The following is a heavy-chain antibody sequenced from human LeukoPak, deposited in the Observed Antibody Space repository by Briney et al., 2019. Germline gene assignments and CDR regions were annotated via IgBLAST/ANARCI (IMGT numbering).Heavy chain of an antibody. J-gene: IGHJ4*02. D-gene: IGHD6-19*01. Sequence: GGSLRLSCAASGFTFSNYWMHWVRQAPGKGLVWVSAISGSGDNTYYADSVKGRFTISRDNAKNSLYLQMNSLRAEDTAVYYCARLLPGIAVAGTLDYWGQGTLVTVSS. V-gene: IGHV3-21*01. CDR1: GFTFSNYW. CDR3: ARLLPGIAVAGTLDY. CDR2: ISGSGDNT.